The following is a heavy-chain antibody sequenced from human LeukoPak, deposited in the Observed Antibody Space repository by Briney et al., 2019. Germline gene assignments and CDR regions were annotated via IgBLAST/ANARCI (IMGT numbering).Heavy chain of an antibody. CDR3: AREGAAEAKNFDY. CDR2: INLNAVTT. D-gene: IGHD6-25*01. V-gene: IGHV1-46*01. CDR1: GYTFTNYY. J-gene: IGHJ4*02. Sequence: PLASVKVSCKASGYTFTNYYIHWMRQAPAQGLEWVGIINLNAVTTRYAQKFQGRITVTRDTSTSTVYMELSSLRSEDTAVYFCAREGAAEAKNFDYWGQGTLVIVSS.